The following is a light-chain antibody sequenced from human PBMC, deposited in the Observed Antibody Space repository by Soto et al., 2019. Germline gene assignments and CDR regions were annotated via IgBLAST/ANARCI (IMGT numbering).Light chain of an antibody. V-gene: IGKV3-15*01. CDR2: GAS. J-gene: IGKJ1*01. CDR3: QQYNSYGT. Sequence: VMTQSQATVSVSQGERATLSCRASQSVSSNLAWYQQKPGQAPRLLIYGASTRATGTPARFSGSGSGTEFTLTISSLQPDDFATYYCQQYNSYGTFAQGTKVDI. CDR1: QSVSSN.